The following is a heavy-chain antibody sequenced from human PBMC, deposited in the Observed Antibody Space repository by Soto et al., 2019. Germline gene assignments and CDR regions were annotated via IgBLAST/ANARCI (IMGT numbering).Heavy chain of an antibody. CDR1: GFSVSNNY. Sequence: GGSLRLSCAASGFSVSNNYMYWVRQAPGKGLEWVSVIYSGGSTFNADSVKGRFTISRDNSKNTRNLQMNSLRAVYRSCYYGDRDLHGFISGSYSRDFWGQGTQVTVSS. V-gene: IGHV3-66*01. CDR2: IYSGGST. CDR3: DRDLHGFISGSYSRDF. J-gene: IGHJ4*02. D-gene: IGHD5-12*01.